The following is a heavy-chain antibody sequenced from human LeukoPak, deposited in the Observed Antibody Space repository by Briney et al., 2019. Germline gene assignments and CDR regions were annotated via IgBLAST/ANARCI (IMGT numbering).Heavy chain of an antibody. CDR3: ARDEVSGGWYNH. CDR2: INADSGTT. V-gene: IGHV1-18*04. D-gene: IGHD6-19*01. Sequence: ASVKGSCKASGYTFTSGGFSWVRHAPGQGLECMGWINADSGTTNYAQKLQGRVTLTTDTSTNTAYMELRSLRSDDTAVYYCARDEVSGGWYNHWGQGTLVTVSS. CDR1: GYTFTSGG. J-gene: IGHJ4*02.